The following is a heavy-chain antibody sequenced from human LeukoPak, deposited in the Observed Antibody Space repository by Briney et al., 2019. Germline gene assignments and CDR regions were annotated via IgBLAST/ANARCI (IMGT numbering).Heavy chain of an antibody. J-gene: IGHJ4*02. CDR3: ARDLTGTILGY. D-gene: IGHD1-7*01. Sequence: ASVKVSCKASGYTFTGYYMHWVRRAPGQGLERMGWINPNSGGTNYAQKFQGRVTMTRDTSISTAYMELSRLRSDDTAVYYCARDLTGTILGYWGQGTLVTVSS. CDR2: INPNSGGT. V-gene: IGHV1-2*02. CDR1: GYTFTGYY.